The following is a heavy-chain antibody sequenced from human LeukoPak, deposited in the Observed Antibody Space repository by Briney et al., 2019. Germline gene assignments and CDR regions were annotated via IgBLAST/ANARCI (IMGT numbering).Heavy chain of an antibody. D-gene: IGHD4-23*01. Sequence: SETLSLTCTVSGGSISSHYWNWIRQPPGKGLEWIGYIYYSGSTNYNPSLTSRVTISVDTSKNQFSLKLSSVSAADTAVYYCARETTVVTPGRSDAFDIWGQGTMVTVSS. V-gene: IGHV4-59*11. J-gene: IGHJ3*02. CDR2: IYYSGST. CDR3: ARETTVVTPGRSDAFDI. CDR1: GGSISSHY.